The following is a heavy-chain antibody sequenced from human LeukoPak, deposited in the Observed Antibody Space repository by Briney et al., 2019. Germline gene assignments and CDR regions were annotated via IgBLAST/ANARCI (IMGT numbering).Heavy chain of an antibody. J-gene: IGHJ4*02. CDR3: AKILVVVPAEHYLDY. V-gene: IGHV3-30*02. Sequence: GGSLRLSCAASGFTFSSYGMHWVRQAPGKGLEWVAFIRYDGSNKYYADSVKGRFTISRDNSKNTLYLQMNSLRAEDTAVYYCAKILVVVPAEHYLDYWGQGTLVTVSS. CDR2: IRYDGSNK. D-gene: IGHD2-2*01. CDR1: GFTFSSYG.